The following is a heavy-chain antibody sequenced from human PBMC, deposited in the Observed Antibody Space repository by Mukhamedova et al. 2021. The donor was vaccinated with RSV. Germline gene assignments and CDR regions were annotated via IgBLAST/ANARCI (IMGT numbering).Heavy chain of an antibody. Sequence: VRQAPGKGLEWVSGITGSGPNTYYADSVKGRLTISRDNSRNTLYLRMNSLRADDTAVYYCAKGGGYSYGSGPGSDIDYWGQGTLV. V-gene: IGHV3-23*01. CDR2: ITGSGPNT. D-gene: IGHD5-18*01. CDR3: AKGGGYSYGSGPGSDIDY. J-gene: IGHJ4*02.